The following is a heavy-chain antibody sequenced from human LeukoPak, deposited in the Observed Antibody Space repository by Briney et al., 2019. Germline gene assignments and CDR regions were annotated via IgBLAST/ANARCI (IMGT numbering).Heavy chain of an antibody. CDR2: IFGSGGSA. CDR1: GFTFGSYA. Sequence: RGSLRLSCAASGFTFGSYAMYWVRQAPGKELEWVSGIFGSGGSAHYADSVKGRFTISRDNSKNTVYLQMDSLRAEDTATYYCAKTTTGYSSGRYPAWPIDYWGQGTLVTVSS. J-gene: IGHJ4*02. CDR3: AKTTTGYSSGRYPAWPIDY. V-gene: IGHV3-23*01. D-gene: IGHD2-15*01.